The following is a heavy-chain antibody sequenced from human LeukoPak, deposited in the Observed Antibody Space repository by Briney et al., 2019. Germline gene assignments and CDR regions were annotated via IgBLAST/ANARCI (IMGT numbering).Heavy chain of an antibody. D-gene: IGHD3-16*01. Sequence: GSSVKVSCKASGGTFSSYAISWVRQAPGQGLEWMGRIIPILGIANYAQKFQGRVTITADKSTSTAYMELSSLRSEDTAVYYCARDNPRMAWGSPGGRAVWAKGPTVTVSS. J-gene: IGHJ6*04. CDR1: GGTFSSYA. CDR3: ARDNPRMAWGSPGGRAV. V-gene: IGHV1-69*04. CDR2: IIPILGIA.